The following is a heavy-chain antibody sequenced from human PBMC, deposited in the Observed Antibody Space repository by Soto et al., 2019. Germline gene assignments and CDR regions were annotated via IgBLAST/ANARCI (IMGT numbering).Heavy chain of an antibody. CDR2: TYYRSRWYN. CDR3: AGTTSHYWYYMDV. J-gene: IGHJ6*03. V-gene: IGHV6-1*01. Sequence: PSQTLSLTCAISGESVSSNSAAWNWIRQSPSRGLEWLGRTYYRSRWYNDYAVSVKSRITVNPDTSKNQFSLQLTSVTPEDTAVYYCAGTTSHYWYYMDVWGKGTTFTVSS. D-gene: IGHD1-7*01. CDR1: GESVSSNSAA.